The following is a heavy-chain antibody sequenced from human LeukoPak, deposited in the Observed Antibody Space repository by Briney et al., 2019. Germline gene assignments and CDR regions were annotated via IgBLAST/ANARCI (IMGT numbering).Heavy chain of an antibody. J-gene: IGHJ5*02. CDR2: IDTSGDT. CDR3: ARDGYYVWFDP. CDR1: GGSISSESYY. V-gene: IGHV4-61*02. D-gene: IGHD2-15*01. Sequence: NASETLSLTCTVSGGSISSESYYWSWIRQPAGKGLEWIGRIDTSGDTNYNPSLKSRITISLDTSKNQFSLKLSSVTAADTAMYYCARDGYYVWFDPWGQGTLVTVSS.